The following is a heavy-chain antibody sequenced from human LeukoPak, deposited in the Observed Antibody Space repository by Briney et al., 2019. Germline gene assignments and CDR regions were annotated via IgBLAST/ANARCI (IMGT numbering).Heavy chain of an antibody. V-gene: IGHV3-21*01. J-gene: IGHJ4*02. CDR1: GFTFSSYS. D-gene: IGHD6-13*01. CDR2: ISSSSSYI. Sequence: GGSLRLSCAASGFTFSSYSMNWVRQAPGKGLEWVSSISSSSSYIYYADSVKGRFTISRDNAKNSLYLQMNSLRAEDTAVYYCARGLAAAGTWSYYFDYWGQGTLVTVSS. CDR3: ARGLAAAGTWSYYFDY.